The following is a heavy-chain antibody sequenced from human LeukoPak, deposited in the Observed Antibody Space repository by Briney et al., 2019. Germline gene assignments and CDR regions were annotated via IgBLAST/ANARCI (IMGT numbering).Heavy chain of an antibody. CDR2: IYSGGST. V-gene: IGHV3-66*01. Sequence: TGGSLRLSCAASGFTVSSNYMSWVRQAPGKGLEWVSVIYSGGSTYYAGSVKGRFTISRDNSKNTLYLQMNSLRAEDTAVYYCARGEIWFGGYYFDYWGQGTLVTVSS. D-gene: IGHD3-10*01. J-gene: IGHJ4*02. CDR1: GFTVSSNY. CDR3: ARGEIWFGGYYFDY.